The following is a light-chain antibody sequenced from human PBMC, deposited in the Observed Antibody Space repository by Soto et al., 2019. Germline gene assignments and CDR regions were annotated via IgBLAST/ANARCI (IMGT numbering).Light chain of an antibody. Sequence: EIVMTQSPLSLPVTPGEPASISCRSSQSLLQSNGNNQLGWVLQKPGQSPQLLMYLGSSRASGVRDRLIGSGSGTDFTLKISRVEPEEVGVYYCMQVLQTPPTFGGGTKVEIK. CDR3: MQVLQTPPT. CDR1: QSLLQSNGNNQ. J-gene: IGKJ4*01. V-gene: IGKV2-28*01. CDR2: LGS.